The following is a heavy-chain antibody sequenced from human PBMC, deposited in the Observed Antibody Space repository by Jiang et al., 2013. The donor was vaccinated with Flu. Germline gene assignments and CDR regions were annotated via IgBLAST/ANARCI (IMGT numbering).Heavy chain of an antibody. V-gene: IGHV4-34*01. CDR3: ARDPGRDGYNSNY. D-gene: IGHD5-24*01. J-gene: IGHJ4*02. Sequence: LLKPSETLSLTCAVYGGSFSGYYWSWIRQPPGKGLEWIGEINHSGSTNYNPSLKSRVTISVDTSKNQFSLKLSSVTAADTAVYYCARDPGRDGYNSNYWGQGTLVTVSS. CDR1: GGSFSGYY. CDR2: INHSGST.